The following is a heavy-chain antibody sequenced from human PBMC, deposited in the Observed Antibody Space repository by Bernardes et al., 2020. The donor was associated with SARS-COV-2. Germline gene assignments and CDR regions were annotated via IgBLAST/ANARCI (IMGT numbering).Heavy chain of an antibody. J-gene: IGHJ4*02. Sequence: GGSLRLSCAASGFTFSSYWMHWLRQAPGKGPVWVSRINSDGSSTTYADSVKGRFTIARDNAKNTLYLQMNNLSAEDTAVYYCARVGAQQLALREFDHWSQSTLIRVSS. D-gene: IGHD6-13*01. CDR1: GFTFSSYW. V-gene: IGHV3-74*03. CDR3: ARVGAQQLALREFDH. CDR2: INSDGSST.